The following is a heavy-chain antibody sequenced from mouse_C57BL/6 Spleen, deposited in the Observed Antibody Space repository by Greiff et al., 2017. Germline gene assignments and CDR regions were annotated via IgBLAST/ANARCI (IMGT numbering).Heavy chain of an antibody. D-gene: IGHD2-1*01. J-gene: IGHJ4*01. V-gene: IGHV1-42*01. CDR1: GYSFTGYY. CDR3: ARGGNYEDAMDY. Sequence: EVQLQQSGPELVKPGASVKISCKASGYSFTGYYMNWVKQSPEKSLEWIGEINPSTGGTTYNQKFKAKATLTVDKSSSTAYMQLKSLTSEDSAVYYCARGGNYEDAMDYWGQGTSVTVSS. CDR2: INPSTGGT.